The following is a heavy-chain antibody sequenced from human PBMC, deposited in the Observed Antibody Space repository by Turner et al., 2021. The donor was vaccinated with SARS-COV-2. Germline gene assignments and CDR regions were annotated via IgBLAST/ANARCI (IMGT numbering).Heavy chain of an antibody. CDR3: ARLMDTAMDYYGTDV. CDR1: GGSISSSSYY. V-gene: IGHV4-39*01. J-gene: IGHJ6*02. D-gene: IGHD5-18*01. CDR2: IYYSGSA. Sequence: QLQLQESGPGLVKPSETLSLPCTVSGGSISSSSYYLVWIRQPPGKGLEWIGNIYYSGSAYYNPSLKSRVTISVDPSKNQFSLKLTSVTAADTAVYYCARLMDTAMDYYGTDVWGQVTTVTVSS.